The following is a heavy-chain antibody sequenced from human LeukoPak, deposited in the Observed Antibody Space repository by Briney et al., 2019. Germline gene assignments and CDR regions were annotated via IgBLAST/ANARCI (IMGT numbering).Heavy chain of an antibody. J-gene: IGHJ3*01. CDR3: VRVAVEKASIKGLDV. Sequence: SETLSLTCAVSGVSVRSYNYWSWVRQPPGKSLEWLGEVYHSGSTIYNPSLESRITISMDTSKNQFSPRLTSVTAADTAVHYCVRVAVEKASIKGLDVWGRGTMVTVSS. D-gene: IGHD5-24*01. V-gene: IGHV4-4*02. CDR2: VYHSGST. CDR1: GVSVRSYNY.